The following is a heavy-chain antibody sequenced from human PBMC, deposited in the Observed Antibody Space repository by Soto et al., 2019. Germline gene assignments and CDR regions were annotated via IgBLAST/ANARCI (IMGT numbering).Heavy chain of an antibody. J-gene: IGHJ4*02. Sequence: QVQLVQSGGEVRKPGASVKVSCKASGYTFTSYGVSWVRQAPGQGLEWMGWIRAYTGYTNYAQKFQGRVTITTDTTTGTAYMELRSLISDDTDVYYCARASDGYSGGWYVGYFDYWGQGTLVTVSS. V-gene: IGHV1-18*04. CDR3: ARASDGYSGGWYVGYFDY. D-gene: IGHD6-19*01. CDR2: IRAYTGYT. CDR1: GYTFTSYG.